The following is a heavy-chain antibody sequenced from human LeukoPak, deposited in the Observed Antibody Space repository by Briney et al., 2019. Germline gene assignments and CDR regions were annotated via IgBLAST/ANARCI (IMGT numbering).Heavy chain of an antibody. CDR1: GFTSNAYG. J-gene: IGHJ4*02. CDR3: VKDWYSIVVASYYFDY. D-gene: IGHD2-2*01. Sequence: PGGPLRLSCAMSGFTSNAYGIHWVRQAPGKGLEWVAVIWFDTRTKYHADSVKGRFTISRDNSKNTLYLQMSSLRAEDTAVYYCVKDWYSIVVASYYFDYWGQGTLVTVSS. V-gene: IGHV3-30*02. CDR2: IWFDTRTK.